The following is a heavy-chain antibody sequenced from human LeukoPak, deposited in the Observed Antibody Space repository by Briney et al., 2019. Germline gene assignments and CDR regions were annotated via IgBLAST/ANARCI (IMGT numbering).Heavy chain of an antibody. CDR3: ATLSNYYDSSGNYGGVDY. J-gene: IGHJ4*02. D-gene: IGHD3-22*01. Sequence: SETLSLTCAVYGGSFSGYYWSWIRQPPGKGLEWIGEINHSGSTNYNPSLKSRVTISVDTSKNQFSLKLSSVTAADTAVYYCATLSNYYDSSGNYGGVDYWGQGTLVTVSS. CDR1: GGSFSGYY. CDR2: INHSGST. V-gene: IGHV4-34*01.